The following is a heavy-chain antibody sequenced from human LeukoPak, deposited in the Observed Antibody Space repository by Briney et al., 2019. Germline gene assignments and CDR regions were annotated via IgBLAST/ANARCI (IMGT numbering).Heavy chain of an antibody. D-gene: IGHD4-23*01. CDR3: ARKTYGANSGATDY. CDR2: INPRGGST. Sequence: ASVKVSCKASGYTFTTYYMYWVRQAPGQGLEWMGRINPRGGSTIYAQKFQGRVTTTRDTSTTTVYMELSSLRSEDTAVYYCARKTYGANSGATDYWAREPWSPSPQ. V-gene: IGHV1-46*01. J-gene: IGHJ4*02. CDR1: GYTFTTYY.